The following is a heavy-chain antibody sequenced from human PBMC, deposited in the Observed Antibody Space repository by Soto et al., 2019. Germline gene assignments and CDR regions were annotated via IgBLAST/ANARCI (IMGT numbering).Heavy chain of an antibody. CDR2: ISYDGSNK. D-gene: IGHD3-10*02. CDR1: GFTFSSYG. J-gene: IGHJ3*02. V-gene: IGHV3-30*18. Sequence: GGSLRLSCAASGFTFSSYGMHWVRQAPGKGLEWVAVISYDGSNKYYADSVKGRFTISRDNSKNTLYLQMNSLRAEDTAVYYCAKEEGGSYYDRLGNDAFDIWGQGTMVTVSS. CDR3: AKEEGGSYYDRLGNDAFDI.